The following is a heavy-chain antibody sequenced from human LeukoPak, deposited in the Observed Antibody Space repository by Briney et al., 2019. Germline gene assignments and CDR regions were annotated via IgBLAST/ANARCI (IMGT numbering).Heavy chain of an antibody. Sequence: SETLSLTCTVSGGSISSYYWSWIRQPPGKGLEWIGYIYYSGSTYYNPSLKSRVTISVDTSKNQFSLKLSSVTAADTAVYYCARGWGNDANDAFDIWGQGTMVTVSS. CDR2: IYYSGST. CDR3: ARGWGNDANDAFDI. CDR1: GGSISSYY. J-gene: IGHJ3*02. V-gene: IGHV4-59*12. D-gene: IGHD7-27*01.